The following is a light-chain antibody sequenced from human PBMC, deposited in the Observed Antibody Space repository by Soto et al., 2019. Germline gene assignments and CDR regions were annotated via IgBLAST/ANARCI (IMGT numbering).Light chain of an antibody. CDR1: QSISNF. V-gene: IGKV1-27*01. CDR3: QKYSSVLT. CDR2: AAS. Sequence: DIQMTQSPSSLSSSVGDRATITCRASQSISNFLAWYQQKPGKVPKLLISAASTVQSGVPSRFSGSGSGTDFTLTISSLQPEDVAAYYCQKYSSVLTFGQGTRLEIK. J-gene: IGKJ5*01.